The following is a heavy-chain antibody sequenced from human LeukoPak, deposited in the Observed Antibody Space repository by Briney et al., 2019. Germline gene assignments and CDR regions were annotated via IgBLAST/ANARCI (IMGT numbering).Heavy chain of an antibody. CDR3: AKLPVTTGWAAFDI. V-gene: IGHV3-23*01. CDR2: ISGSGGST. D-gene: IGHD4-17*01. J-gene: IGHJ3*02. Sequence: AGGSLRLSCAASGFTFSSYAMSWVRQAPGKGLEWVSGISGSGGSTYYADSVKGRFTISRDNSKNTLYLQMNSLRAEDTAVYHCAKLPVTTGWAAFDIWGQGTKVAVSS. CDR1: GFTFSSYA.